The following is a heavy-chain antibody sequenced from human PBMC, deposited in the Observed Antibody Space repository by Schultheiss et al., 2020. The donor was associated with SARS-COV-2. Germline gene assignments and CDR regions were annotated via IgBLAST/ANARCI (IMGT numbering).Heavy chain of an antibody. CDR2: IYYTGST. Sequence: SETLSLTCTVSGGSISSYYWSWIRQPPGKRLEWIGYIYYTGSTKYNPSLTSRVTISLDTPKNQFSLKLSSVTAADTAFYYCARLGYSLSNIYHPDYWGQGTLVTVSS. D-gene: IGHD2-15*01. CDR1: GGSISSYY. J-gene: IGHJ4*02. CDR3: ARLGYSLSNIYHPDY. V-gene: IGHV4-59*08.